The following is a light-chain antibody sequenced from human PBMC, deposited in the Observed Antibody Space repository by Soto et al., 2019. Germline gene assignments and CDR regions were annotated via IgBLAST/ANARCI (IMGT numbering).Light chain of an antibody. CDR3: QQYDSSPRT. J-gene: IGKJ1*01. V-gene: IGKV3-20*01. CDR1: QSINKAY. Sequence: EIVLTQSPGTLALSPGERATISCLSSQSINKAYLVWYQVKPGQAPRLLISGASSRAADIPDRFSGSGSGTDFTLTINRLEPEDFAVYYCQQYDSSPRTFGQGTKVDIK. CDR2: GAS.